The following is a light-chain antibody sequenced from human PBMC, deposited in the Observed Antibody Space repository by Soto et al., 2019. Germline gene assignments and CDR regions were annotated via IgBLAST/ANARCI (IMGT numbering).Light chain of an antibody. CDR1: QSIGKSY. Sequence: ETVLTQSPGTVSLSPGESATLSCRASQSIGKSYLAWFQHKPGQAPRLLIYGASTRATGIPDRFRGSGSGTDFTLTVSRLESEDFEVYYCQQYAESPLTFGGGTKVEIX. V-gene: IGKV3-20*01. J-gene: IGKJ4*01. CDR3: QQYAESPLT. CDR2: GAS.